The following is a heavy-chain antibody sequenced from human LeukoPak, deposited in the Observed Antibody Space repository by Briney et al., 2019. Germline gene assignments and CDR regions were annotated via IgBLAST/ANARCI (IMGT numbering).Heavy chain of an antibody. V-gene: IGHV1-8*01. Sequence: GASVKVSCKASGYTFTSYDINWVRQATGQGLEWMGWMKPNSGNTGYAQKFQGRVTMTRNTSISTAYMELSSLRSEDTAVYYCARDRKGRDGYNSNAFDIWGQGTMVTVSS. D-gene: IGHD5-24*01. CDR2: MKPNSGNT. J-gene: IGHJ3*02. CDR3: ARDRKGRDGYNSNAFDI. CDR1: GYTFTSYD.